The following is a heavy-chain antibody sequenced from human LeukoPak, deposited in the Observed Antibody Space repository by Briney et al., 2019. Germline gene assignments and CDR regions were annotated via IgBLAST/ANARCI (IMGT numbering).Heavy chain of an antibody. V-gene: IGHV1-69*04. CDR3: ASDTRYYDFWSGYYITGEPNWFDP. CDR1: GGTFSSYA. CDR2: IIPILGIA. D-gene: IGHD3-3*01. J-gene: IGHJ5*02. Sequence: SVKVSCKASGGTFSSYAISWVRQAPGQGLEWMGRIIPILGIANYAQKFQGRVTITADKSTSTAYMELSSLRSEDTAVYYCASDTRYYDFWSGYYITGEPNWFDPWGQGTLVTVSS.